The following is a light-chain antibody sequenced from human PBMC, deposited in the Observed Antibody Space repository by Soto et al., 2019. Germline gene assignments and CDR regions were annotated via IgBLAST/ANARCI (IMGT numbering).Light chain of an antibody. CDR2: AAS. J-gene: IGKJ1*01. CDR1: QGISNY. V-gene: IGKV1-17*03. CDR3: LRHDLYPWT. Sequence: DIQMTQSPSAMSASVGDRVNITCRASQGISNYLAWFQLKPWKVPKRLMYAASTLQSGVPSRFSGSGSGTEFTLTISSLQPEDFATYYCLRHDLYPWTFGQGTKVDIK.